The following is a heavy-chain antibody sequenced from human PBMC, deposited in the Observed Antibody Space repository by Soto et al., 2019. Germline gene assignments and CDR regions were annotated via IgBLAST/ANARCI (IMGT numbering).Heavy chain of an antibody. J-gene: IGHJ4*02. V-gene: IGHV4-59*01. CDR2: IYASGTT. CDR1: RGSTNSYV. D-gene: IGHD5-18*01. Sequence: SETLSRTRAVSRGSTNSYVWSWIRQPPGKGLEWIGYIYASGTTKYNPPLNSRVTISVDTSKNQFSLKLSSVTAADTAVYYCARVTTMVAYIFDYWGRGTLVTVSS. CDR3: ARVTTMVAYIFDY.